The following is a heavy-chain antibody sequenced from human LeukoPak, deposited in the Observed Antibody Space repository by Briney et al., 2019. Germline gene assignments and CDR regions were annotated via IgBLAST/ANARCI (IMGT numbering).Heavy chain of an antibody. D-gene: IGHD2-2*01. V-gene: IGHV1-69*13. CDR3: ARVYCSSTSCSPFDY. CDR1: GGTFSSYA. Sequence: SVKVSCXASGGTFSSYAISWVRQARGQGLEWMGGIIPIFGTANYAQKFQGRVTITADESTSTAYMELSSLRSEDTAVYYCARVYCSSTSCSPFDYWGQGTLVTVSS. J-gene: IGHJ4*02. CDR2: IIPIFGTA.